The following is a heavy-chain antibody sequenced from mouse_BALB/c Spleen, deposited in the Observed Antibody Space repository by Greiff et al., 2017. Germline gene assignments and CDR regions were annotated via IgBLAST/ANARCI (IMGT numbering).Heavy chain of an antibody. D-gene: IGHD1-2*01. J-gene: IGHJ4*01. V-gene: IGHV1S81*02. CDR1: GYTFTSYW. CDR2: INPSNGRT. Sequence: QVQLKQSGAELVKPGASVKLSCKASGYTFTSYWMHWVKQRPGQGLEWIGEINPSNGRTNYNEKFKSKATLTVDKSSSTAYMQLSSLTSEDSAVYYCARPTAYAMDYWGQGTSVTVSS. CDR3: ARPTAYAMDY.